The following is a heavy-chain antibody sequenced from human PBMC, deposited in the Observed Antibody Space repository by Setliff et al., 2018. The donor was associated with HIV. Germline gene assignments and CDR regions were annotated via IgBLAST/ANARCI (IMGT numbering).Heavy chain of an antibody. J-gene: IGHJ1*01. Sequence: GASVKVSCKASGYIFTDYYMHWVRQAPGQELGWMGRINPNSGGTNYAQKFQGRVTMTRDTSTSTVYMELSSLRSEDTAVYYCARDPAPSSSASYFQHWGQGTPVTVSS. D-gene: IGHD6-6*01. CDR2: INPNSGGT. V-gene: IGHV1-2*06. CDR3: ARDPAPSSSASYFQH. CDR1: GYIFTDYY.